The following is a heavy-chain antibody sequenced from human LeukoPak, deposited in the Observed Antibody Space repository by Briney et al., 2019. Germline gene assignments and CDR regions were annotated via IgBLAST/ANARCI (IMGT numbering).Heavy chain of an antibody. CDR2: MKKDRSET. CDR3: GRHRSGSGTYFIDY. CDR1: GFTFSSYS. D-gene: IGHD3-10*01. Sequence: PGGSLRLSCVVSGFTFSSYSMIWVRQAPGKGLQWVANMKKDRSETKYVESVKGRFTISRDNAKNSLYLQMNSLRAEDTAVYYCGRHRSGSGTYFIDYWGQGTLVSVSS. V-gene: IGHV3-7*01. J-gene: IGHJ4*02.